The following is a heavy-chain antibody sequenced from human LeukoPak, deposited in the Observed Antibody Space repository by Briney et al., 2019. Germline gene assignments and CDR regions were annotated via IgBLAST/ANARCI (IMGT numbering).Heavy chain of an antibody. J-gene: IGHJ4*02. D-gene: IGHD5-18*01. CDR2: ISSSSSYI. CDR1: GFTFSSXX. V-gene: IGHV3-21*06. Sequence: LSCAASGFTFSSXXXNWVRQAPXKGLEXVSCISSSSSYIYYADSVKGRFTISRDNAKNSLYLQMNSLRAEDTAVYYCARSGXSYXYDYWGQGTLVTVSS. CDR3: ARSGXSYXYDY.